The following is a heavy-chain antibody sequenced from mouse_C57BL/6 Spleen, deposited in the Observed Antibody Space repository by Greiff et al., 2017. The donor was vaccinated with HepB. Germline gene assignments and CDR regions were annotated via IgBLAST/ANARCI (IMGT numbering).Heavy chain of an antibody. CDR2: IWRGGST. J-gene: IGHJ1*03. Sequence: VQLQESGPGLVQPSQSLSITCTVSGFSLTSYGVHWVRQSPGKGLEWLGVIWRGGSTDYNAAFMSRLSITKDNSKSQVFFKMNSLQADDTAIYYCAKEASYYGSSYWYFDVWGTGTTVTVSS. CDR1: GFSLTSYG. D-gene: IGHD1-1*01. V-gene: IGHV2-5*01. CDR3: AKEASYYGSSYWYFDV.